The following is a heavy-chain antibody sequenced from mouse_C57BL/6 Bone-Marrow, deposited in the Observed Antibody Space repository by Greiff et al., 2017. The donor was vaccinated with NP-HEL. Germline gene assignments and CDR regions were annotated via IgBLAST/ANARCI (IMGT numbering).Heavy chain of an antibody. CDR3: APYGNYPAWFAY. J-gene: IGHJ3*01. CDR1: GYAFSSSW. V-gene: IGHV1-82*01. CDR2: IYPGDGDT. D-gene: IGHD2-10*02. Sequence: QVQLKQSGPELVKPGASVKISCKASGYAFSSSWMNWVKQRPGKGLEWIGRIYPGDGDTNYNGKFKGKATLTADKSSSTAYMQLSSLTSEDSAVYFCAPYGNYPAWFAYWGQGTLVTVSA.